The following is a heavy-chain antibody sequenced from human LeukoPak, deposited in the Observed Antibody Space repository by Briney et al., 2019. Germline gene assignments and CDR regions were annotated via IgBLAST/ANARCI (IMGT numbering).Heavy chain of an antibody. CDR2: IYYSGST. CDR1: GGSISSYY. V-gene: IGHV4-59*08. D-gene: IGHD3-22*01. CDR3: ARHSSGYLSYFDY. Sequence: SETLSLTCTVSGGSISSYYWSWIRQPPGKGLEWIGYIYYSGSTNYNPSLKSRVTISLDTSKNQFSLKVSSVTAADTAVYYCARHSSGYLSYFDYWGQGTLVPVSS. J-gene: IGHJ4*02.